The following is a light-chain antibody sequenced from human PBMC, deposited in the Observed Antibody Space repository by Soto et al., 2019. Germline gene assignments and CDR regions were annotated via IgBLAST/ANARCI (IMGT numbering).Light chain of an antibody. CDR1: SSDVGAYNY. Sequence: QSALTQPASVSGSPGQSITISCTGTSSDVGAYNYVSWYQQHPDKAPKLMIYEVSNRPSGVSNRFSGSKSGNTASLTISGLQAEDEADYYCSSYTSSSALVFGGGTKLTV. CDR3: SSYTSSSALV. CDR2: EVS. V-gene: IGLV2-14*03. J-gene: IGLJ2*01.